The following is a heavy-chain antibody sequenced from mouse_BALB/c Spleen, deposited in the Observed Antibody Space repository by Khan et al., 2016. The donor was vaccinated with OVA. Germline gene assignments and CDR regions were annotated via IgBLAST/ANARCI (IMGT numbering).Heavy chain of an antibody. CDR1: GYNFSSYW. CDR2: IYPGDGDT. CDR3: ARGTTVEAMDY. D-gene: IGHD1-1*01. J-gene: IGHJ4*01. Sequence: VQLQESGAELARPGASVTLSCTASGYNFSSYWMQWVKQRPGQGLEWIGAIYPGDGDTRYTQTFKGKATLTADKSSSTAYMQLSNLTSEDSADYYCARGTTVEAMDYWGQGTSVTVSS. V-gene: IGHV1-87*01.